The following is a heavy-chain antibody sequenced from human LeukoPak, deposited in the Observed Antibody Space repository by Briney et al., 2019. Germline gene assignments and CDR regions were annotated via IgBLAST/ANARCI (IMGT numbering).Heavy chain of an antibody. CDR2: ISGSGGST. CDR1: GFTFSSCA. V-gene: IGHV3-23*01. Sequence: PGGSLRLSCAASGFTFSSCAMSWVRQAPGKELEWVSAISGSGGSTYYADSVKGRFTISRDNSKNTPYLQMNSLRAEDTAVYYCARDLVRGVIPWGQGTLDTVSS. CDR3: ARDLVRGVIP. J-gene: IGHJ5*02. D-gene: IGHD3-10*01.